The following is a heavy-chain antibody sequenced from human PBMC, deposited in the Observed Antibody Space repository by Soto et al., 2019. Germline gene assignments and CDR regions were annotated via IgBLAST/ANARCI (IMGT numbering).Heavy chain of an antibody. CDR1: GGTFSSYA. CDR2: IIPIFGTA. CDR3: ARGMTDYDFWSGYPVAFDI. J-gene: IGHJ3*02. D-gene: IGHD3-3*01. Sequence: SVKVSCKASGGTFSSYAISWVRQAPGQGLEWMGGIIPIFGTANYAQKFQGRVTITADESTSTAYMELSSLRSEDTAVYYCARGMTDYDFWSGYPVAFDIWGQGTMVTVSS. V-gene: IGHV1-69*13.